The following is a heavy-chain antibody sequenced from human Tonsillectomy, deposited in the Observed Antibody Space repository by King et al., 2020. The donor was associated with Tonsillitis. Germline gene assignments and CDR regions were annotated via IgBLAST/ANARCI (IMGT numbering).Heavy chain of an antibody. V-gene: IGHV4-31*03. CDR3: AIGSPGDDAFDI. Sequence: VQLQESGPGLVKPSQTLSLTCTVSGGSISSGGYYWSWIRQHPGKGLEWIGYIYYSGSTYYNPSLKSRVTISVDTSKNQFSLKLSSVTAADMALYYCAIGSPGDDAFDIWGQGTMVSVSS. J-gene: IGHJ3*02. CDR1: GGSISSGGYY. CDR2: IYYSGST.